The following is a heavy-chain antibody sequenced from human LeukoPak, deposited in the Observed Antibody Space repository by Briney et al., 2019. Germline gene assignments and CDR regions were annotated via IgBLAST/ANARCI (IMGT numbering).Heavy chain of an antibody. CDR1: GGTFSSYA. Sequence: SVKVSCKASGGTFSSYAISWVRQAPGQGLEWMGGIIPIFGTANYAQKFRGRVTITADESTSTAYMELSSLRSEDTAVYYCARLEGYGGSYYFDYWGQGTLVTVSS. CDR2: IIPIFGTA. J-gene: IGHJ4*02. V-gene: IGHV1-69*13. CDR3: ARLEGYGGSYYFDY. D-gene: IGHD2-15*01.